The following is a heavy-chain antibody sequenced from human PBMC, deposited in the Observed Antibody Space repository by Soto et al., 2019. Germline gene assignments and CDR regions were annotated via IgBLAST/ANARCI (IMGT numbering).Heavy chain of an antibody. D-gene: IGHD1-26*01. V-gene: IGHV4-31*03. CDR2: IYYSGST. J-gene: IGHJ5*02. CDR1: GGSISSGCYY. CDR3: ARGYPLNWFDP. Sequence: SETLSLTCTVSGGSISSGCYYWSWIRQHPGKGLEWIGYIYYSGSTYYNPSLKSRVTISVDTSKNQFSLKLSSVTDADTAVYYCARGYPLNWFDPLGQGTLVTLYS.